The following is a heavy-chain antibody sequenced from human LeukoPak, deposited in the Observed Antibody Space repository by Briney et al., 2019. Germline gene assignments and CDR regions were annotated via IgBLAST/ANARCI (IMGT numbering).Heavy chain of an antibody. CDR1: GYTFTGYY. Sequence: ASVKVSCKASGYTFTGYYMHWVRQAPGQGLEWMGWINPNSGGTNYAQKFQGRVTMTRDTSISTAYMELSRLRSDDTAVYYCARVINRGYSYGYFPFDYWGQGTLVTVSS. CDR2: INPNSGGT. V-gene: IGHV1-2*02. CDR3: ARVINRGYSYGYFPFDY. D-gene: IGHD5-18*01. J-gene: IGHJ4*02.